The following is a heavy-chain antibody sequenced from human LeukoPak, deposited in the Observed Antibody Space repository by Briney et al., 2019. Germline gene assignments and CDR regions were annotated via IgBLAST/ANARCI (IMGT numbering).Heavy chain of an antibody. Sequence: PSETLSLTCTVSSASISSYYWGWIRQSPGKGLEWLGYIQNTGGTNYNPSLKRRVNISKDTSKNHFSLQVRSVTAADTAVYYCVKHGSGWSFDYWGQGTLVTVSS. CDR3: VKHGSGWSFDY. J-gene: IGHJ4*02. D-gene: IGHD6-19*01. V-gene: IGHV4-59*01. CDR1: SASISSYY. CDR2: IQNTGGT.